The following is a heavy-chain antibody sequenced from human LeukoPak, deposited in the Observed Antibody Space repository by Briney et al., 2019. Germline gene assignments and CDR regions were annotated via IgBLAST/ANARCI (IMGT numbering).Heavy chain of an antibody. V-gene: IGHV4-34*01. CDR1: GGSFSGYY. Sequence: SETLSLTCAVYGGSFSGYYWSWIRQPPGKGLEWIGEINHSGSTNYNPSLKSRVTISVDTSKSQFSLKLSSVTAADTAVYYCAXXPNWGWWFDPWGQGTLVTVSS. CDR3: AXXPNWGWWFDP. CDR2: INHSGST. D-gene: IGHD7-27*01. J-gene: IGHJ5*02.